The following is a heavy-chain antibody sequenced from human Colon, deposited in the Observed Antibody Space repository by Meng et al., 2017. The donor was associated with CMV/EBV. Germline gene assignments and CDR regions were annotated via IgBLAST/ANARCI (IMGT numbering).Heavy chain of an antibody. J-gene: IGHJ5*02. Sequence: CKASGYTFTDDYVRWVRQDPVQGLEWLGRINPKRGDANYAQEFRSRVTMTRDTSINTTYLGLSSLGSDDTAVYYYAGGPNWGASWFDPWGQGTLVTVSS. CDR1: GYTFTDDY. D-gene: IGHD7-27*01. CDR2: INPKRGDA. V-gene: IGHV1-2*06. CDR3: AGGPNWGASWFDP.